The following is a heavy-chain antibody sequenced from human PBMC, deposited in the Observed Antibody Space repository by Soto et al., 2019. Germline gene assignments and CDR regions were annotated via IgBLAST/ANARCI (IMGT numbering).Heavy chain of an antibody. CDR2: MNPNSGNT. CDR3: ARGLMLYSSSWYFGPWFDP. V-gene: IGHV1-8*01. D-gene: IGHD6-13*01. J-gene: IGHJ5*02. CDR1: GYTFTSYD. Sequence: GASVKVSCKASGYTFTSYDINWVRQATGQGLEWMGWMNPNSGNTGYAQKFQGRVTMTRNTSISTAYMELSSLRSEDTAVYYCARGLMLYSSSWYFGPWFDPWGQGTLVTVSS.